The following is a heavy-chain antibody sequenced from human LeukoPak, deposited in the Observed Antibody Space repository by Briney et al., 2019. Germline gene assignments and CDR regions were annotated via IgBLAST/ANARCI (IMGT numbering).Heavy chain of an antibody. CDR2: ISGSGGST. J-gene: IGHJ4*02. CDR3: AKDLRVASYFDY. Sequence: GGSLTLSCAVSGFTFRNYAMSWVRQAPGKGLEWVSAISGSGGSTYYADSVKGRFTISRDNSKNTLYLQMNSLRAEDTAVYYCAKDLRVASYFDYWGQGTLVTVSS. D-gene: IGHD5-12*01. V-gene: IGHV3-23*01. CDR1: GFTFRNYA.